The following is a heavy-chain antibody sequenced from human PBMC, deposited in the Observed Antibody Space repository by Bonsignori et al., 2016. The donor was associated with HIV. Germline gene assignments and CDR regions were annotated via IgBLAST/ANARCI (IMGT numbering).Heavy chain of an antibody. CDR2: INPNSGCT. CDR1: GYSFTGYY. CDR3: AKIAGGSYLLGYWPGEKYYFDY. J-gene: IGHJ4*02. D-gene: IGHD1-26*01. Sequence: ASVKVSCKASGYSFTGYYMYWVRQAPGQGLEWMGWINPNSGCTNYAQKFQGRVTMTRDTSISTAYMELSRLRSDDTAVYFCAKIAGGSYLLGYWPGEKYYFDYWGQGTLVTVSS. V-gene: IGHV1-2*02.